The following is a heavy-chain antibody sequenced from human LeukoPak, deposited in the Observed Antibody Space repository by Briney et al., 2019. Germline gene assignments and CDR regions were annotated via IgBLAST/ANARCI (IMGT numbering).Heavy chain of an antibody. V-gene: IGHV1-46*01. Sequence: ASVKVSCKASGYTLTSYYMHWVRQAPGQGLEWMGIINPSGGSTSYAQKLQGRVTMTTDTSTSTAYMELRSLRSDDTAVYYCASSYGDWDYFDYWGQGTLVTVSS. CDR3: ASSYGDWDYFDY. J-gene: IGHJ4*02. CDR2: INPSGGST. D-gene: IGHD4-17*01. CDR1: GYTLTSYY.